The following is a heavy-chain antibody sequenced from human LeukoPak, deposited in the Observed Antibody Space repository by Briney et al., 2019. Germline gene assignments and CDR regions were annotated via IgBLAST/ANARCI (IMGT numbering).Heavy chain of an antibody. J-gene: IGHJ5*02. V-gene: IGHV1-18*01. Sequence: ASVKVSCKASGYTFASYGIRWVRQAPGQGLEWMGWISAYNGNTNYAQKLQGRVTMTTDTSTSTAYMELRSLRSDDTAVYYCARVVFPHYDFWSGYLNWFDPWGQGTLVTVSS. CDR3: ARVVFPHYDFWSGYLNWFDP. D-gene: IGHD3-3*01. CDR2: ISAYNGNT. CDR1: GYTFASYG.